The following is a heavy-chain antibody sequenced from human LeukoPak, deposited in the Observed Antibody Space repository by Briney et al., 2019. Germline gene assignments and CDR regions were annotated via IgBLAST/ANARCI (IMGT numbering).Heavy chain of an antibody. Sequence: GGSLRLSCAASGFTFSSYWMSWVRQAPGKGLEWVANIKRDGSEKYYVDSVKGRFTISRDNAKNSLYLQMNSLRAEDTAVYYCARERVTLLWLGMDVWGQGTTVTVSS. CDR1: GFTFSSYW. D-gene: IGHD3-10*01. V-gene: IGHV3-7*01. CDR2: IKRDGSEK. CDR3: ARERVTLLWLGMDV. J-gene: IGHJ6*02.